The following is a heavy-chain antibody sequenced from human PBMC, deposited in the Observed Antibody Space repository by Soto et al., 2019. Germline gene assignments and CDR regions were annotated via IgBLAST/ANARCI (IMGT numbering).Heavy chain of an antibody. D-gene: IGHD2-2*01. Sequence: PSETLSLTCTVSGGSINSYYWSWIRQPPGKGLEWIGYIHSSGSANYNPSIKSRVTMSVDTSKNQFSLEVHSVTAADTAVYYCARYYCGTSCYYFEHWGQGTLVTVS. CDR3: ARYYCGTSCYYFEH. CDR1: GGSINSYY. V-gene: IGHV4-59*08. J-gene: IGHJ4*02. CDR2: IHSSGSA.